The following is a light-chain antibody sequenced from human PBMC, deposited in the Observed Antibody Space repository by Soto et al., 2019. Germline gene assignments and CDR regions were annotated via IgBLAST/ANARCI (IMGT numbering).Light chain of an antibody. CDR1: QSLNTY. J-gene: IGKJ4*01. Sequence: EIVLTQSPATLSLSPGERATLSCRASQSLNTYVAWYQQKPGQAPRLLIYDVFRRATGIPVRFSGSGSGTDFTLTITSLEAEDFAVYYCQQRTNPLTFGGGDQSGDQT. CDR3: QQRTNPLT. V-gene: IGKV3-11*01. CDR2: DVF.